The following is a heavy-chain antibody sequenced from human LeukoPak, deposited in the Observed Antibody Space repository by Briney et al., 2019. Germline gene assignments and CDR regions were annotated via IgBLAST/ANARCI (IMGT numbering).Heavy chain of an antibody. CDR3: EKPKLGILRD. J-gene: IGHJ4*02. D-gene: IGHD7-27*01. V-gene: IGHV3-9*01. CDR2: ISWNSGSI. Sequence: GGSLRLSCAASGFTFDDYAMHWVRQAPGKGLEWVSGISWNSGSIGYADSVKGRFTISRDNAKNSLYLQMNSLRAEDTALYYGEKPKLGILRDWGQGPLVTVS. CDR1: GFTFDDYA.